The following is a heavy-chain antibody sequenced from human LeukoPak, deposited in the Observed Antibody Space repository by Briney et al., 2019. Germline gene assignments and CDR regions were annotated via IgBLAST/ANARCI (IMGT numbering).Heavy chain of an antibody. D-gene: IGHD3-9*01. V-gene: IGHV4-59*08. J-gene: IGHJ4*02. CDR1: GGSISSYY. CDR2: IYYSGST. CDR3: ARQAEDYDVLTGYRGSHYFDY. Sequence: SETLSLTCTVSGGSISSYYWSWIRQPPGKGLEWIGYIYYSGSTNYNPSLKSRVTISVDTSKNQFSLKLSSVTAADTAVYYCARQAEDYDVLTGYRGSHYFDYWGQGTLVTVSS.